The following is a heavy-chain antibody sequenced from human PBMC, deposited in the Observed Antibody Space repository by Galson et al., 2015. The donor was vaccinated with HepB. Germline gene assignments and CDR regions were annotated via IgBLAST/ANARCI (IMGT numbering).Heavy chain of an antibody. CDR3: AREVYSGSYLDAFDI. CDR2: INPSGGST. V-gene: IGHV1-46*01. J-gene: IGHJ3*02. D-gene: IGHD1-26*01. Sequence: SVKVSCKASGYTFTSYYMHWVRQAPGQGLEWMGIINPSGGSTSYAQKFQGRVTMTRDTSTSTVYMELSSLRSEDTAVYYCAREVYSGSYLDAFDIWGQGTMVTVSS. CDR1: GYTFTSYY.